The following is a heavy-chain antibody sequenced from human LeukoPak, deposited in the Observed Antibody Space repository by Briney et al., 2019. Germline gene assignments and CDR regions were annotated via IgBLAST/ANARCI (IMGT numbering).Heavy chain of an antibody. J-gene: IGHJ4*02. V-gene: IGHV3-23*01. CDR1: GFTFSSYA. CDR3: AKDPGYGGNSPFDY. CDR2: ISGSGGST. Sequence: GGSLRLSCAASGFTFSSYAMSWVRPAPGEGLEWVSAISGSGGSTYYADSVKGRFTISRDNSKNTLYLQMNSLRAEDTAVYYCAKDPGYGGNSPFDYWGQGTLVTVSS. D-gene: IGHD4-23*01.